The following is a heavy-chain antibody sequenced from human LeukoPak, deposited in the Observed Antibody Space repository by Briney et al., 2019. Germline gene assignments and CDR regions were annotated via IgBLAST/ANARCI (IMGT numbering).Heavy chain of an antibody. Sequence: SETLSLTCTVSGGSISSYYWSWIRQPAGKGLEWIGRIYTSGSTNYNPSLKSRVTMSVDTSKNQFSQKLSSVTAADTAVYYCARDMYYYDSSGYSQRFDYWGQGTLVTVSS. CDR2: IYTSGST. J-gene: IGHJ4*02. D-gene: IGHD3-22*01. CDR3: ARDMYYYDSSGYSQRFDY. V-gene: IGHV4-4*07. CDR1: GGSISSYY.